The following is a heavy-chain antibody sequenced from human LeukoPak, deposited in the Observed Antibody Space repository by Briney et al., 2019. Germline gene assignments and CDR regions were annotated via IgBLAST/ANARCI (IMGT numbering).Heavy chain of an antibody. CDR1: GFTFSSYS. D-gene: IGHD3-10*01. Sequence: GSLRLSCAASGFTFSSYSMNWVRQAPGKGLEWVSSISSTHSYIYYADSVKGRFTISRDNAKNSLYLQMNSLRAEDTAFYYCAKSFWWFGEFSPFDYWGQGTLVTVSS. J-gene: IGHJ4*02. CDR2: ISSTHSYI. CDR3: AKSFWWFGEFSPFDY. V-gene: IGHV3-21*01.